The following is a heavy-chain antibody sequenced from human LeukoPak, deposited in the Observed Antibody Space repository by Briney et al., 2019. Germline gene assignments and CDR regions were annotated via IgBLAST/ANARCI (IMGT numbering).Heavy chain of an antibody. Sequence: SETLSLTCTVSGGSISSSSYYWGWIRQPPGKGLEWIGSIYYSGSTYYNPSLKSRVTISVDTSKNQFSLKLSSVTAADTAVYYCARPGTKSYYYDSSGANWFDPWGQGTLVTVSS. CDR3: ARPGTKSYYYDSSGANWFDP. CDR2: IYYSGST. J-gene: IGHJ5*02. V-gene: IGHV4-39*07. CDR1: GGSISSSSYY. D-gene: IGHD3-22*01.